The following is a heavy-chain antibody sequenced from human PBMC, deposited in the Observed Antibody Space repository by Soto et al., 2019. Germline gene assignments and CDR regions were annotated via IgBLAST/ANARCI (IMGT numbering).Heavy chain of an antibody. J-gene: IGHJ6*02. CDR3: ATTFSGGNSWGSTHYYYYGMDV. CDR1: GGTFSSYT. V-gene: IGHV1-3*01. Sequence: ASVKVSCKGSGGTFSSYTISWVRQAPGQGLEWMGRINAGNGNTKYSQKFQGRVTITRDTSASTAYMELSSLRSEDTAVYYCATTFSGGNSWGSTHYYYYGMDVWGQGTTVTVSS. D-gene: IGHD3-16*01. CDR2: INAGNGNT.